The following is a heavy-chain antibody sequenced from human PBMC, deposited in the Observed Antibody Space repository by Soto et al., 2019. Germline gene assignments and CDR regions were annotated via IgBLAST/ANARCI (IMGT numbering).Heavy chain of an antibody. D-gene: IGHD2-15*01. CDR3: AKDLAGPRNSF. J-gene: IGHJ4*02. V-gene: IGHV3-30*18. CDR1: GFTFSSYG. Sequence: GGSLRLSCAASGFTFSSYGMHWVRQAPGKGLEWVAVISYDGSNKYYADSVKGRFTISRDNSKNTLYLQMNSLRAEDTAVYYCAKDLAGPRNSFWGQGTLVTV. CDR2: ISYDGSNK.